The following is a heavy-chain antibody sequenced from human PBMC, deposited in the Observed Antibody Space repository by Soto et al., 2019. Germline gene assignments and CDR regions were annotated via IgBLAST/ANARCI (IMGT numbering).Heavy chain of an antibody. D-gene: IGHD3-22*01. Sequence: ASVKVSCKASGYTFIGYYMHWVRQAPGQGLEWMGWINPNSGGTNYAQKFQGRVIMTRDTSISTAYMELSRLRPDDTAVYYCARDPPYYYDSSGYYSWGQGTLVTVSS. CDR2: INPNSGGT. J-gene: IGHJ1*01. CDR3: ARDPPYYYDSSGYYS. CDR1: GYTFIGYY. V-gene: IGHV1-2*02.